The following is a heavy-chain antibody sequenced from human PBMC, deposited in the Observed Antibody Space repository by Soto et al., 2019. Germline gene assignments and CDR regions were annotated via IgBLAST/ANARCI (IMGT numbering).Heavy chain of an antibody. V-gene: IGHV3-53*01. CDR2: IYSGGST. CDR3: ARENYDFWSGYRFNLYNRFDP. D-gene: IGHD3-3*01. Sequence: GGSLRLSCAASGFPVSSNYMSWVRQAPGKGLEWVSVIYSGGSTYYADSVRGRFTISRDNSKNTLYLQMNSLRAEDTAVYYCARENYDFWSGYRFNLYNRFDPWGQGTLVTVSS. CDR1: GFPVSSNY. J-gene: IGHJ5*02.